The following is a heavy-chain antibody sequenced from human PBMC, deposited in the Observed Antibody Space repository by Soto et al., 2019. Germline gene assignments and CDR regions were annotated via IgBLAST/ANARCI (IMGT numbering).Heavy chain of an antibody. J-gene: IGHJ5*02. CDR1: GFTFSSYS. Sequence: GGSLRLSCAASGFTFSSYSMNWVRQAPGKGLEWVSSISSSSSYIYYADSVKGRFTISRDNAKNSLYLQMNSLRAEDTAVYYCARETYSSSWFNWFDPWGQGTLVTDSS. D-gene: IGHD6-13*01. CDR3: ARETYSSSWFNWFDP. CDR2: ISSSSSYI. V-gene: IGHV3-21*01.